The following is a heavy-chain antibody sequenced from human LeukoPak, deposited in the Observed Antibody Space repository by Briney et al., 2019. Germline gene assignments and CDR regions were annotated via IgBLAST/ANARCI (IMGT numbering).Heavy chain of an antibody. V-gene: IGHV4-59*01. CDR2: IYYTGST. CDR3: ARATTGEPYSWFDP. D-gene: IGHD7-27*01. Sequence: SETLSLTCTVSGGSISSYYWSWIRQPPGKGLEWIGYIYYTGSTNYNPSLRSRVTVSVDTSKNQFSLKLSSVTAADTAVYYCARATTGEPYSWFDPWGQGTLVTVSS. CDR1: GGSISSYY. J-gene: IGHJ5*02.